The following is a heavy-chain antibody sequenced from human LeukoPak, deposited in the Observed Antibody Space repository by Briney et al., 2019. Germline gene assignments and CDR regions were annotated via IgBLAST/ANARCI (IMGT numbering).Heavy chain of an antibody. Sequence: SQTLSLTCDISGDSVSSNSATWNWIRQSPSRGLEWLGRTYYRSRWYYDYAVPVKGRITFNPDTSKNQVSLQLNSVTPEDTAVYFCARDIKGGTANLDCWGQGILVTVSS. CDR3: ARDIKGGTANLDC. J-gene: IGHJ4*02. CDR2: TYYRSRWYY. CDR1: GDSVSSNSAT. V-gene: IGHV6-1*01.